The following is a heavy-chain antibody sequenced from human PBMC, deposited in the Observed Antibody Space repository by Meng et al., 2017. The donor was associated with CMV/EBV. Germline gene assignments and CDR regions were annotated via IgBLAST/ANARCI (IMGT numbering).Heavy chain of an antibody. V-gene: IGHV4-34*01. Sequence: SETLSLTCAVYGGSFSGYYWSWIRQPPGKGLEWIGEINHSGSTNYNPSLKSRVTISVDTSKNQFSLKLSPVTAADTAVYYCARGIPHKPSSTSCYRKKYCYYYGMDVWGQGTTVTVSS. CDR1: GGSFSGYY. J-gene: IGHJ6*02. D-gene: IGHD2-2*01. CDR2: INHSGST. CDR3: ARGIPHKPSSTSCYRKKYCYYYGMDV.